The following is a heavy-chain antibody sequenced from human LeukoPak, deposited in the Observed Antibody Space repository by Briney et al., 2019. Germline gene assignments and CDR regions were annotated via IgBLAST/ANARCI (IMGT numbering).Heavy chain of an antibody. D-gene: IGHD4-11*01. CDR3: ARPPIYDYYAFDI. J-gene: IGHJ3*02. Sequence: GESLQISCQGSGYSFTSYWIGWVRQMPGKGLEWMGIIYPGDSDTRYSPSFQGQVTISADKSISTAYLQWSSLKASDTAMYYCARPPIYDYYAFDIWGQGTMVTVSS. V-gene: IGHV5-51*01. CDR2: IYPGDSDT. CDR1: GYSFTSYW.